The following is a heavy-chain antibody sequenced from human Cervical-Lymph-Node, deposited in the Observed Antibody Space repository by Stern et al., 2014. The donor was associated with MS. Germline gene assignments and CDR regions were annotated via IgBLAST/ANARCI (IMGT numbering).Heavy chain of an antibody. CDR3: ARARVGDYARSPHLDS. CDR1: GFTFSPYS. V-gene: IGHV3-21*01. CDR2: ISNNSTHS. Sequence: EVQLVESGGGLVKPGASLRLSCDASGFTFSPYSINWVRQAPAKGLEWISSISNNSTHSYYADSVEGRFTISRDSAKDSVSLHMVSLRAEDTAVYYCARARVGDYARSPHLDSWGQGTLVTVSS. J-gene: IGHJ4*02. D-gene: IGHD4-17*01.